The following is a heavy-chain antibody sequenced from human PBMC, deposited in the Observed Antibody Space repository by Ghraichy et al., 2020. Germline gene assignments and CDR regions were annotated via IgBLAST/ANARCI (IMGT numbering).Heavy chain of an antibody. D-gene: IGHD3-10*02. CDR1: GGSISSYY. V-gene: IGHV4-59*01. Sequence: SETLSLTCTVSGGSISSYYWSWIRQSPGKGLEWIGYIYYSGSTNYNPSLKSRVTISVDTSKNQFSLKLSSVTAADTAVYYCARGDLCYYYYDMDVWGQGTTVTVSS. CDR2: IYYSGST. J-gene: IGHJ6*02. CDR3: ARGDLCYYYYDMDV.